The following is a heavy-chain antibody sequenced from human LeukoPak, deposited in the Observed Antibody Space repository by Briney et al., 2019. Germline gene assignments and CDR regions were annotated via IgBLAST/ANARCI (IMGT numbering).Heavy chain of an antibody. CDR1: GFTVITND. CDR3: ARGVEPLAANTLAY. CDR2: LYSDGNT. Sequence: PGGSLGLSCAVSGFTVITNDMTWVRQAPGKGREWVSVLYSDGNTKYADSVQGRFTISRDNSKNTLYLEMNSLSPDDTAVYYCARGVEPLAANTLAYWGQGTLVTVSS. J-gene: IGHJ4*02. D-gene: IGHD1-14*01. V-gene: IGHV3-53*01.